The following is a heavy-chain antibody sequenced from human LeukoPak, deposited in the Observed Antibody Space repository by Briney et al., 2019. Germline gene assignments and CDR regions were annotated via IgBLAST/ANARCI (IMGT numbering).Heavy chain of an antibody. J-gene: IGHJ6*03. CDR2: ISSSSSYI. CDR3: ARAQRPGLCSSTSCYSYYYYMDV. V-gene: IGHV3-21*01. D-gene: IGHD2-2*02. CDR1: GFTFSSYS. Sequence: GGALRLSCAASGFTFSSYSMNWVRQAPGKGLEWVSSISSSSSYIYYADSVKGRFTISRDNAKNSLYLQMNSLRAEDTAVYYCARAQRPGLCSSTSCYSYYYYMDVRGKGTTVTVSS.